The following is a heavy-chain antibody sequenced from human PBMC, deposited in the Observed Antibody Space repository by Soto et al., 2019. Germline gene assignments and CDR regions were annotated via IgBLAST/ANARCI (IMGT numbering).Heavy chain of an antibody. CDR2: INHSGST. D-gene: IGHD3-3*01. CDR3: ARMIFGRNVYYFDY. V-gene: IGHV4-34*01. CDR1: GGSFSGYY. J-gene: IGHJ4*02. Sequence: SGTLSLTCAVYGGSFSGYYWTWIRQPPGTGLEWIGEINHSGSTNYNPSLKSRVTISVDTSKNQFSLTMTDMDPVDTATYYCARMIFGRNVYYFDYWGRGTLVTV.